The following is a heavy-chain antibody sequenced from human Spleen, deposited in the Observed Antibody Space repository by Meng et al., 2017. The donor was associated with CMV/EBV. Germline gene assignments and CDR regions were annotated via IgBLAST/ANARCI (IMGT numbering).Heavy chain of an antibody. CDR2: VSHDGNSK. J-gene: IGHJ4*02. D-gene: IGHD2/OR15-2a*01. CDR3: VRDKEDFHYFDY. V-gene: IGHV3-30*12. CDR1: GFIFSAYG. Sequence: GGSLRLSCTASGFIFSAYGMHWVRQAPGKGLEWVALVSHDGNSKYYADSGRFTISRDNAKNTLYLQMNSLRVEDTAVYYCVRDKEDFHYFDYWGQGTLVTVSS.